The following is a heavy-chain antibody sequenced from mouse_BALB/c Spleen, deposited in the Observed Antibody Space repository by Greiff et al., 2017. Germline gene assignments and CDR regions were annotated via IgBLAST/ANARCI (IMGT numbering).Heavy chain of an antibody. CDR1: GYTFTDYA. CDR3: ARYDGSSPFDY. V-gene: IGHV1S137*01. J-gene: IGHJ2*01. CDR2: ISTYYGDA. D-gene: IGHD1-1*01. Sequence: VKLMESGAELVRPGVSVKISCKGSGYTFTDYAMHWVKQSHAKSLEWIGVISTYYGDASYNQKFKGKATMTVDKSSSTAYMELARLTSEDSAIYYCARYDGSSPFDYWGQGTTLTVSS.